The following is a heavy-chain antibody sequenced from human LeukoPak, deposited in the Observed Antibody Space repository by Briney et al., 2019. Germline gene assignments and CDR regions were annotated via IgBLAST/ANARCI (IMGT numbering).Heavy chain of an antibody. Sequence: GGSLRLSCVASGFTFSSYCMRWVRQARGKGGEWGENINKEGSERYQVDSVKGRFTISRDNAQNSVHLQMNGLRDEDTAVYYCARARPNVVVGPPAAHFDSWGQGALVTVSS. D-gene: IGHD6-6*01. J-gene: IGHJ4*02. CDR2: INKEGSER. CDR3: ARARPNVVVGPPAAHFDS. V-gene: IGHV3-7*01. CDR1: GFTFSSYC.